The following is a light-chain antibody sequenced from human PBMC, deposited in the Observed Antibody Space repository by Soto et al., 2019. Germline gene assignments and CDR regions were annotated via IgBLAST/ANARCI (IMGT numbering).Light chain of an antibody. CDR1: ESVSSIY. V-gene: IGKV3-20*01. Sequence: EIVLTQSPGTLYLSAGVRGTLSCRASESVSSIYLSWYQQKPGQAPRLLIYGASSRATGITDRFSGSGSGTDFTLTISRLEPEDFAVYYCQHYGNSLYTFGQGTKLEIK. J-gene: IGKJ2*01. CDR2: GAS. CDR3: QHYGNSLYT.